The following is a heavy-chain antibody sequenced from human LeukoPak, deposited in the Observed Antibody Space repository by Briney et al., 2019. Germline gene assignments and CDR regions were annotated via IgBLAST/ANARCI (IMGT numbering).Heavy chain of an antibody. J-gene: IGHJ4*02. V-gene: IGHV1-46*01. CDR1: GYTFINSY. CDR3: ARDPYGSGSYYSHFDY. D-gene: IGHD3-10*01. Sequence: GASVKFSCKASGYTFINSYIHWVRQARGQGLEWMGIINPSGGSTSYTQKFQGRVTVTRDTSTSTVYMELSSLRSEDTAVYYCARDPYGSGSYYSHFDYWGQGTLVTVSS. CDR2: INPSGGST.